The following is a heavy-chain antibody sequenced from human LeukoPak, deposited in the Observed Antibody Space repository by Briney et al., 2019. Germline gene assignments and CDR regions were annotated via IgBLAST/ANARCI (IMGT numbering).Heavy chain of an antibody. CDR3: ARLTQLVK. D-gene: IGHD6-13*01. V-gene: IGHV4-59*01. Sequence: PSETLSLTCTVSGGSISSYYWSWILQPPGKGLEWIGYIYYSVSTNYNPSLKSRVTISVDTSKNQFSLKLSSMTAADTAVYYCARLTQLVKWGQGTLVTVSS. CDR2: IYYSVST. J-gene: IGHJ4*02. CDR1: GGSISSYY.